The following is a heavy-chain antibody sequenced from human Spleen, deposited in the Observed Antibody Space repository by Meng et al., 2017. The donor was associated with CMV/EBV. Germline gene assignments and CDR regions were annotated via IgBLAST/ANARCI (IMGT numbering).Heavy chain of an antibody. Sequence: SETLSLTCSLSGGSINSSAYYWAWIRQPPGKGLEWIGSLYYTGNTYYNPSLKSRVTMSVDTSKNQFSLKLRSVTAADTAVYYCTRTKYQLLYRYYYYHGMDIWGPGATVTVSS. CDR1: GGSINSSAYY. V-gene: IGHV4-39*01. J-gene: IGHJ6*02. CDR2: LYYTGNT. D-gene: IGHD2-2*01. CDR3: TRTKYQLLYRYYYYHGMDI.